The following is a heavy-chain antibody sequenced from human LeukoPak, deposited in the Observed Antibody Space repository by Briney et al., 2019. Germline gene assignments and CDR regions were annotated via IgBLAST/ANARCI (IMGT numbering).Heavy chain of an antibody. Sequence: GRSLRLSCTASGFTFSSYSLHWVRQAPGKGLEWVALISYDGDKKNYADSVKGRFTISRDNSKNTLYLQMNSLTAEDTAVYYCARDSAFVFWGQGTMVAVSS. CDR2: ISYDGDKK. V-gene: IGHV3-30*01. CDR3: ARDSAFVF. CDR1: GFTFSSYS. J-gene: IGHJ3*01.